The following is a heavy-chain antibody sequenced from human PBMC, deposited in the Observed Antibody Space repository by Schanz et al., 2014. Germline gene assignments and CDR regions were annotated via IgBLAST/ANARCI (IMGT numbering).Heavy chain of an antibody. J-gene: IGHJ6*03. Sequence: QVQLVQSGAEVRKPGASVKVSCKASGYTFTSHGISWVRQAPGQGLEWMGRIIPILGIANYAQNFQGRVTITADKSTSTAYMELTSLRSEDTAVYYCAGTYCSSTSCYTGYYYMDVWGKGTTGTVSS. D-gene: IGHD2-2*02. CDR3: AGTYCSSTSCYTGYYYMDV. CDR2: IIPILGIA. V-gene: IGHV1-69*04. CDR1: GYTFTSHG.